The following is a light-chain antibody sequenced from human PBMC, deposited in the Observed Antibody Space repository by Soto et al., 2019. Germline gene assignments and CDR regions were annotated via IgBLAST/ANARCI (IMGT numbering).Light chain of an antibody. Sequence: EIVMTQSPATLSVSLGERATLSCRASQSVNNKLAWYQQKPGQAPRLLISGASARVTGVPDRFSGSGSGTEFTLTISSLQSEDSAVYFCQQYYNWPPFTFGPGTRVDIE. CDR2: GAS. CDR3: QQYYNWPPFT. J-gene: IGKJ3*01. CDR1: QSVNNK. V-gene: IGKV3-15*01.